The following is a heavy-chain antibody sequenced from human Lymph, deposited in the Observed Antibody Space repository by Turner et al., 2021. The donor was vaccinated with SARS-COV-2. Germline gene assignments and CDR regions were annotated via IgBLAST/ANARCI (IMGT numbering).Heavy chain of an antibody. V-gene: IGHV4-4*02. CDR1: GGSISSSKW. CDR3: ATKYCSGGSCSYFDS. D-gene: IGHD2-15*01. CDR2: ICHSGNT. J-gene: IGHJ4*02. Sequence: QVQLQESGPGLVKPSGTLSLTCAVSGGSISSSKWWNWVRQPPGKGLEWIGEICHSGNTNCNPSLKSRVTTSVDKSKNQFSLKLSSVTAADSAVYYCATKYCSGGSCSYFDSWGQGTLVTVSS.